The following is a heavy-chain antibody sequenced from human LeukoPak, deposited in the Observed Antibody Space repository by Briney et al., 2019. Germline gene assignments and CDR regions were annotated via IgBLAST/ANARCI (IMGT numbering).Heavy chain of an antibody. D-gene: IGHD3-22*01. CDR2: ISAYNGNT. CDR1: GYTFTSYG. V-gene: IGHV1-18*01. Sequence: ASVKVSCKASGYTFTSYGISWVRQAPGQGREWMGWISAYNGNTNYAQKLQGRVTMTTDASTSTAYMELRSLRSDDTAVYYCARGRTGIGWTDYYDSSGYSPRSSLDYWGQGTLVTVSS. J-gene: IGHJ4*02. CDR3: ARGRTGIGWTDYYDSSGYSPRSSLDY.